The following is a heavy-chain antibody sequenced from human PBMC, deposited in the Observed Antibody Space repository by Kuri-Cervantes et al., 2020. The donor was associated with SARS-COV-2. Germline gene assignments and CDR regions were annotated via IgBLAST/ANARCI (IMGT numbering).Heavy chain of an antibody. CDR3: AKSSTITIFGVVIIPEYFQH. CDR2: ISGSGGST. D-gene: IGHD3-3*01. J-gene: IGHJ1*01. CDR1: GFTFSSYS. V-gene: IGHV3-23*01. Sequence: GESLKISCAASGFTFSSYSMNWVRQAPGKGLEWVSAISGSGGSTYYADSVKGRFTISRDNSKNTLYLQMNSLRAEDTAVYYCAKSSTITIFGVVIIPEYFQHWGQGTLVTDSS.